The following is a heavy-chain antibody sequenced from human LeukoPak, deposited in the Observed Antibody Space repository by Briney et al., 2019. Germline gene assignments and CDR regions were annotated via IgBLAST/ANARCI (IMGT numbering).Heavy chain of an antibody. CDR2: TNRDGSSS. D-gene: IGHD6-6*01. Sequence: GGSLRLSCAASGFTFSDYYMSWIRQAPGKGLVWVSRTNRDGSSSTYADSVKGRFTISRDNAKNTLYLQMNSLRAEDTAVYYCAKHHRMAARLVYFDYWGQGTLVTVSS. CDR1: GFTFSDYY. V-gene: IGHV3-74*01. CDR3: AKHHRMAARLVYFDY. J-gene: IGHJ4*02.